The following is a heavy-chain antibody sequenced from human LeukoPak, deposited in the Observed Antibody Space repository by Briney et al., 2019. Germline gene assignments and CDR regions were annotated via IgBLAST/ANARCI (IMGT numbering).Heavy chain of an antibody. CDR2: IKSVGSST. CDR3: ARDVDSQDYFHY. Sequence: GGSLRLSCAASGFTFSNYWMHWVRQAPGKGLVWVSRIKSVGSSTNYADSVKGRFTISRDNAKNTLFLQMNSLRAEDTAVYYCARDVDSQDYFHYWGQGTLVTVSS. J-gene: IGHJ4*02. V-gene: IGHV3-74*01. D-gene: IGHD3-9*01. CDR1: GFTFSNYW.